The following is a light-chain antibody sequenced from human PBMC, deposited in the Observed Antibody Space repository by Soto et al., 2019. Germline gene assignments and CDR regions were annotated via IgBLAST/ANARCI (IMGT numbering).Light chain of an antibody. CDR1: QGISNY. J-gene: IGKJ1*01. CDR3: QQCNGYSRK. Sequence: DIQMNQSSSSLSASVGGRVTITCRASQGISNYLAWYQQKPVKVPKLLIYAASTLQSGVPSRFSGSGSGTDFTLTISSLQPEDVATYYCQQCNGYSRKCGQGNKGDIK. CDR2: AAS. V-gene: IGKV1-27*01.